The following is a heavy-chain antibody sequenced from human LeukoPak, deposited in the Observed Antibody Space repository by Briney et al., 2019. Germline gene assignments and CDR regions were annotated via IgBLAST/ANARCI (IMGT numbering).Heavy chain of an antibody. J-gene: IGHJ4*02. CDR3: ARSAAAAGIPDY. D-gene: IGHD6-13*01. CDR2: IIPILGIA. CDR1: GGTFSSYA. Sequence: ASVKVSCKASGGTFSSYAISWVRQAPGQGLEWMGRIIPILGIANYAQKLQGRVTMTTDTSTSTAYMELRSLRSDDTAVYYCARSAAAAGIPDYWGQGTLVTVSS. V-gene: IGHV1-69*04.